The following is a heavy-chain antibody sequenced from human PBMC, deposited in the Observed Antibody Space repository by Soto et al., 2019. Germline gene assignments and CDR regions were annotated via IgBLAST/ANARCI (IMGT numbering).Heavy chain of an antibody. D-gene: IGHD3-10*01. CDR3: ARPTHYYGSGSYYGTAGFDY. CDR1: GYTFTSYA. J-gene: IGHJ4*02. Sequence: ASVKVSCKASGYTFTSYAMHWVRQAPGQRLECMGWINAGNGNTKYSQKFQGRVTITRDTSASTAYMELSSLRSEDTAVYYCARPTHYYGSGSYYGTAGFDYWGQGTLVTVSS. CDR2: INAGNGNT. V-gene: IGHV1-3*01.